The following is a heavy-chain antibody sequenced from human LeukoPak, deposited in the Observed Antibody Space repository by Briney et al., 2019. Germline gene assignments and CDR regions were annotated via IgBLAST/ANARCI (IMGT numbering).Heavy chain of an antibody. Sequence: PGGSLRLSCAASGFTFSSYGMHWVRQAPGKGLEWVAFIRYDGSNKYYADSVKGRFTISRDNSKNTLYLQMNSLRAEDTAVYYCAREGRWLQYFDYWGQGTLVTVSS. CDR3: AREGRWLQYFDY. CDR2: IRYDGSNK. V-gene: IGHV3-30*02. J-gene: IGHJ4*02. CDR1: GFTFSSYG. D-gene: IGHD5-24*01.